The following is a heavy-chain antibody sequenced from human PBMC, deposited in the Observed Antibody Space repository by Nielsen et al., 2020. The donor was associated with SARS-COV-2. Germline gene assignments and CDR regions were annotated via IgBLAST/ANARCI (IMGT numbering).Heavy chain of an antibody. CDR2: IYYSGST. Sequence: GSLRLSCTASGFIFSSYAMSWVRQAPGKGLEWIGSIYYSGSTYYNPSLKSRVTISVDTSKNQFSLKLSSVTAADTAVYYCARHYGSGSYYNVRSGFDPWGQGTLVTVSS. V-gene: IGHV4-39*01. J-gene: IGHJ5*02. D-gene: IGHD3-10*01. CDR3: ARHYGSGSYYNVRSGFDP. CDR1: GFIFSSYA.